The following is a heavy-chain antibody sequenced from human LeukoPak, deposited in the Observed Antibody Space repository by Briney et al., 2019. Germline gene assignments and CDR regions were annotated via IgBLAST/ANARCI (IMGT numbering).Heavy chain of an antibody. J-gene: IGHJ6*03. CDR3: ARGLYDSSGYSSHYYYMDV. CDR2: ISAYNGNT. D-gene: IGHD3-22*01. CDR1: GYTFTSYG. V-gene: IGHV1-18*01. Sequence: ATVKVSCKASGYTFTSYGISWVRQAPGQGLEWMGWISAYNGNTNYAQKLQGRVTMTTDTSTSTAYMELRSLRSDDTAVYYCARGLYDSSGYSSHYYYMDVWGKGTTVTVSS.